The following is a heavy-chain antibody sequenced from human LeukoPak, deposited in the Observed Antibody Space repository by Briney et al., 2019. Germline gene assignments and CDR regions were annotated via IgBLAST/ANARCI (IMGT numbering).Heavy chain of an antibody. Sequence: ASVKVSCKASGYTFTSYGISWVRQAPGQGLEWMGWISAYNGNTNYAQKLQGRVTMTTDTSTSTACMELRSLRSDDTAVYYCARDRAYYYDSSGQNWFDPWGQGTLVTVSS. CDR3: ARDRAYYYDSSGQNWFDP. V-gene: IGHV1-18*01. D-gene: IGHD3-22*01. J-gene: IGHJ5*02. CDR2: ISAYNGNT. CDR1: GYTFTSYG.